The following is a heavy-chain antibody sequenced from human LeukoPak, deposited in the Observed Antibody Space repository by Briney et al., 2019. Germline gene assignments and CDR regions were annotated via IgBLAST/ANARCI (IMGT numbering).Heavy chain of an antibody. V-gene: IGHV1-8*01. D-gene: IGHD7-27*01. CDR2: MNPNSGNT. J-gene: IGHJ3*02. Sequence: ASVKVSCKASGYTFTSYDINWVRQATGQGLEWMGWMNPNSGNTGYAQKFQGRVTMTRNTSISTAYMELSSLRSEDTAVYYCASQLTGDPADAFDIWGQGTMVTVSS. CDR1: GYTFTSYD. CDR3: ASQLTGDPADAFDI.